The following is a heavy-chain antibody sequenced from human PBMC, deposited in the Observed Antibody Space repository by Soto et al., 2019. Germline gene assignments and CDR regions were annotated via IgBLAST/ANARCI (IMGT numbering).Heavy chain of an antibody. D-gene: IGHD3-3*01. CDR3: ARVYYDFWSGENYYYGMDV. CDR2: INADNGST. J-gene: IGHJ6*02. V-gene: IGHV1-3*01. CDR1: GDSFINYA. Sequence: GASVKVSCKASGDSFINYAMHWVRQAPGQRLEWMGWINADNGSTKYSHKFQGRVTITRDTSATTVYMELSSLRSEDTAVYYCARVYYDFWSGENYYYGMDVWGQGTTVTVSS.